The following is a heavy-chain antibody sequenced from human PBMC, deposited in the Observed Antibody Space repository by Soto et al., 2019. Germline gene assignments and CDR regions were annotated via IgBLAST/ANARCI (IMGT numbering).Heavy chain of an antibody. CDR3: ARGLETTFYYYYGMDV. CDR2: FYYSGST. Sequence: PSETLSLTCTVSGGSISTGGYYWNWIRQHPGKGLEWIGYFYYSGSTYYNPSLKSRVTISVNTSKNQFSLKLSSVTAADTAVYYCARGLETTFYYYYGMDVWGQGTTVTVSS. D-gene: IGHD3-3*01. J-gene: IGHJ6*02. V-gene: IGHV4-31*03. CDR1: GGSISTGGYY.